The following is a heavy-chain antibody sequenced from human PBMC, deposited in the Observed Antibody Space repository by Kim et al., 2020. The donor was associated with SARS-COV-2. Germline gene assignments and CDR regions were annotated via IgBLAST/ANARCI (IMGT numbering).Heavy chain of an antibody. J-gene: IGHJ6*02. CDR3: ASGGSGGQYYYGLDV. V-gene: IGHV3-23*01. Sequence: GGSLRLSCAASGFTFSNYAMSWVRQAPGKGLEWVSIIRGSGAVTYYADSVKGRFTVSRDNSKNTLYLQMNSLRAEDTAVYYCASGGSGGQYYYGLDVWGQGTTITVSS. CDR2: IRGSGAVT. CDR1: GFTFSNYA. D-gene: IGHD3-10*01.